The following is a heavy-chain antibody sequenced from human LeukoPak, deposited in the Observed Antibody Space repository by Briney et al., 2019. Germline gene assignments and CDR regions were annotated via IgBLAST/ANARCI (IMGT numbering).Heavy chain of an antibody. CDR1: GFTLRSYW. V-gene: IGHV3-21*05. J-gene: IGHJ6*02. Sequence: GGSLRLSCAASGFTLRSYWMTWVRQAPGKGLEWVSYISSSSSYTNYADSVKGQFTISRDNAKNSLYLQMNSLRAEDTAVYYCARGRCSSTSCYYYYYGMDVWGQGTTVTVSS. CDR3: ARGRCSSTSCYYYYYGMDV. CDR2: ISSSSSYT. D-gene: IGHD2-2*01.